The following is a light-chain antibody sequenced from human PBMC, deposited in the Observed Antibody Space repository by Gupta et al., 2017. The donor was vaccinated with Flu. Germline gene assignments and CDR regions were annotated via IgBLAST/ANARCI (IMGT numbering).Light chain of an antibody. CDR2: EVS. Sequence: ISCKSSQSLVHSDGKAGLFWYLQKPGQPPHVLMYEVSKRFSGVRDRFSGSGSGTGFTLQISRVAAEDVGVYYCRQSRQRPLTLGPGTKVDIK. V-gene: IGKV2D-29*01. CDR3: RQSRQRPLT. J-gene: IGKJ3*01. CDR1: QSLVHSDGKAG.